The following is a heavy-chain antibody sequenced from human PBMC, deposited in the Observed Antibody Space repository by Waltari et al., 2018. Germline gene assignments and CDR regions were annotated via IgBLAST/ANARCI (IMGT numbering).Heavy chain of an antibody. CDR1: GDSISSYY. Sequence: QVQLQESGPGLVKPSETLSLTCTVSGDSISSYYWSWIRQPPGKGLEWIGYISYTGSTNYNPSLKSRVTFSVDTSKNQFSLKLSSATAADTAVYYCARALVTTRIYFDYWGLGTLDTVSS. V-gene: IGHV4-59*08. D-gene: IGHD5-12*01. CDR3: ARALVTTRIYFDY. J-gene: IGHJ4*02. CDR2: ISYTGST.